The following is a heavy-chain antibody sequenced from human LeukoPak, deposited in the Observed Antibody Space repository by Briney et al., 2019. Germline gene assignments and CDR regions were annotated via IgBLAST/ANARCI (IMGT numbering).Heavy chain of an antibody. V-gene: IGHV1-18*01. J-gene: IGHJ4*02. D-gene: IGHD3-22*01. CDR3: ARATSDYDSSGRFDY. Sequence: GASVKVSCKASGYTFTSYGISWVRQAPGQGLEWMGWISAYNGNTNYAQKLQGRVTMTTDTSTSTAYMELRSLRSDDTAVYYCARATSDYDSSGRFDYWGQGTLVTVSS. CDR2: ISAYNGNT. CDR1: GYTFTSYG.